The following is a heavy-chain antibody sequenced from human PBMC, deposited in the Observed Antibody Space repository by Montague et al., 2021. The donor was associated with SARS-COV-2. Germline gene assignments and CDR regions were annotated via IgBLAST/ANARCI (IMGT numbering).Heavy chain of an antibody. D-gene: IGHD3-10*02. CDR2: IYHSGTT. V-gene: IGHV4-38-2*02. CDR1: GFSIGSCYY. Sequence: SETLSLTCTVSGFSIGSCYYWCLIRPPPEKGLGWIGSIYHSGTTXYNPSLRSLITMALDTSTNQFSLRLTSVTAADTAVFYCVSVMAGGLRYVIDVWGQGTTVIVSS. J-gene: IGHJ3*01. CDR3: VSVMAGGLRYVIDV.